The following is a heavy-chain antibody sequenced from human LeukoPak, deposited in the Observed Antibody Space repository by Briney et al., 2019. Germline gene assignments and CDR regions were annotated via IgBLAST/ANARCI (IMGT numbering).Heavy chain of an antibody. CDR2: INPNSGGT. CDR3: ARGEYSSSWYGLGY. D-gene: IGHD6-13*01. J-gene: IGHJ4*02. CDR1: GYTVTGDY. Sequence: ASVKVSWKASGYTVTGDYMHWVRQAPGQGLEWMGWINPNSGGTNYAQKFQGRVTMTRDTSISTAYMELSRLRSDDTAVYYCARGEYSSSWYGLGYWGQGTLVTVSS. V-gene: IGHV1-2*02.